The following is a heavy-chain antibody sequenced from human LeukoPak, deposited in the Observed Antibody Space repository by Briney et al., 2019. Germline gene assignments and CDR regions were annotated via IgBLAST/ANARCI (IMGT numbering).Heavy chain of an antibody. V-gene: IGHV1-8*01. CDR1: GYTFTSYD. D-gene: IGHD3-3*01. CDR3: AREMSYDFWSGYAQGTHDMDV. CDR2: MNPNSGNT. J-gene: IGHJ6*02. Sequence: GASVKVSCKASGYTFTSYDINWVRQAPGQGLEWMGWMNPNSGNTGYAQKFQGRVTMTRNTSISTAYMELSSLRSEDTAVYYCAREMSYDFWSGYAQGTHDMDVWGQGTTVTVSS.